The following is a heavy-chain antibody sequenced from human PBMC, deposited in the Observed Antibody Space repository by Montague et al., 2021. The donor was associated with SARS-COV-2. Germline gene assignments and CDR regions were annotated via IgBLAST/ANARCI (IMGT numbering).Heavy chain of an antibody. CDR2: ISCSGGRT. CDR3: SRAGVVVRVDVDF. Sequence: SLRLSCAVSGFTFDDYGMHWVRQAPGKGLEWVSRISCSGGRTAYGDSVKGRFIISRDNAKNSLHLQMNSLRVEDTAFYYCSRAGVVVRVDVDFWGQGILVTVSS. J-gene: IGHJ4*02. CDR1: GFTFDDYG. D-gene: IGHD3-10*01. V-gene: IGHV3-20*04.